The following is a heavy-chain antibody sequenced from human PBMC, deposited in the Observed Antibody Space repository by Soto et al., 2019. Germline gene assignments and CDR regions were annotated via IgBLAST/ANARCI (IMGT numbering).Heavy chain of an antibody. CDR3: ARDQGIQYNQDFDS. CDR2: MSAYTGNT. D-gene: IGHD1-20*01. CDR1: GYTLTSYG. Sequence: ASVKVSCKASGYTLTSYGISWVRQAPGQGLEWMGWMSAYTGNTHYAQKLQGRVTMTTDTSTSTAYMELRSLRSDDTAEYCCARDQGIQYNQDFDSWGQGTLVTVSS. V-gene: IGHV1-18*04. J-gene: IGHJ4*02.